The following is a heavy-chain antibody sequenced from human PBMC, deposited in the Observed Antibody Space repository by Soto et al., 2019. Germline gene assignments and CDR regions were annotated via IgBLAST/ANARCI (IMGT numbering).Heavy chain of an antibody. Sequence: QVQLVESGGGVVQPGRSLRLYCAASGFTFSSYGMHWVRQAPGKGLEWVAVISYDGSNKYYADSVKGRFTISRDNSKNTLYLQMNSLRAEDTAVYYCAKPFSAMVRGVKDAFDIWGQGTMVTVSS. CDR1: GFTFSSYG. CDR3: AKPFSAMVRGVKDAFDI. J-gene: IGHJ3*02. V-gene: IGHV3-30*18. D-gene: IGHD3-10*01. CDR2: ISYDGSNK.